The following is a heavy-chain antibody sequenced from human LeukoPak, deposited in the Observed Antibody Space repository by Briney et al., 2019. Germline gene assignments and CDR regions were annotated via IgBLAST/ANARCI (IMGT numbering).Heavy chain of an antibody. CDR1: GGSISSGGYY. CDR3: ASSVVVTAIFDY. J-gene: IGHJ4*02. D-gene: IGHD2-21*02. V-gene: IGHV4-31*03. CDR2: IYYSGST. Sequence: SQTLSLTCTVSGGSISSGGYYWSWIPQHPGKGLEWIGYIYYSGSTYYNPSLKSRVTISVDTSKNQFSLKLSSVTAADTAVYYCASSVVVTAIFDYWGQGTLVTVSS.